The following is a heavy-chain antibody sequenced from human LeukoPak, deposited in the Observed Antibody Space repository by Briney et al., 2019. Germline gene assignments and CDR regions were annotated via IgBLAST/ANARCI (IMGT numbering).Heavy chain of an antibody. CDR2: ISSSSGYI. CDR3: ARDSIGV. Sequence: GGSLRLSCAGSGFTFSSYAMAWVRQTPEKGLEWVSSISSSSGYIYYADSVKGRFTISRDNAKNSLYLQMNSLRAEDTAVYYCARDSIGVWGQGTLVTVSS. CDR1: GFTFSSYA. D-gene: IGHD3-10*01. V-gene: IGHV3-21*01. J-gene: IGHJ4*02.